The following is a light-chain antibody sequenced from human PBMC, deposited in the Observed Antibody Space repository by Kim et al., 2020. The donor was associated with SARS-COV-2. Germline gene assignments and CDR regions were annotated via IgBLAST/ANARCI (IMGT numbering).Light chain of an antibody. CDR2: LAS. CDR1: QGINTY. V-gene: IGKV1-5*03. J-gene: IGKJ2*01. Sequence: SASVGDRVTITCRASQGINTYLAWYQQRPGKAPKLLIYLASTLESGVPPRFSGSGFGTEFTLTINSLQPDDFATYYCQHYVHFPYTFGQGTKLEI. CDR3: QHYVHFPYT.